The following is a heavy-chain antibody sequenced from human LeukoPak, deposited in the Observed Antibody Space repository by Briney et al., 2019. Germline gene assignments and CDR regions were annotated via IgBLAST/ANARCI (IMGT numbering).Heavy chain of an antibody. J-gene: IGHJ5*02. D-gene: IGHD4-11*01. Sequence: SETLFLTCTVSGGSISSYYWSWIRQPPGKGLEWIGYIYYNGITNYNPSLKSRVTISVDTSKNQFSLKLSSVTAADTAVYYCARDHRDYSNYGWFDPWGQGTLVTVSS. CDR3: ARDHRDYSNYGWFDP. CDR2: IYYNGIT. V-gene: IGHV4-59*01. CDR1: GGSISSYY.